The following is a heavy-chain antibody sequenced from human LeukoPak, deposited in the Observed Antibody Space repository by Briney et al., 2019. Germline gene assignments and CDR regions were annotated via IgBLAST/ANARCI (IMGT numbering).Heavy chain of an antibody. V-gene: IGHV1-69*04. J-gene: IGHJ3*02. D-gene: IGHD4-23*01. CDR1: GGTFSSYA. Sequence: GASVKASCKASGGTFSSYAISWVRQAPGQGLEWIGRIIPILGIANYAQKFQGRVTITADKSTSTAYVELSSLRSEDTAVYYCARDEFRDGGNPFDIWGQGTMVTVSS. CDR2: IIPILGIA. CDR3: ARDEFRDGGNPFDI.